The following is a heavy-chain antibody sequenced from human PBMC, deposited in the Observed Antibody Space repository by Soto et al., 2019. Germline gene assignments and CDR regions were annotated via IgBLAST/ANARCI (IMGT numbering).Heavy chain of an antibody. Sequence: EVQLLESGGGLVQPGGSLRLSCVVSGFTFGSYAMSWVRQAPEKGPEWVAILGGNGFTTYYADSVKGRFTISGDKSKSTLFLQMISLTADDTGVYYCAKALRPSLNFFYYMDVWGRGTFVTVSS. J-gene: IGHJ6*03. CDR1: GFTFGSYA. CDR3: AKALRPSLNFFYYMDV. V-gene: IGHV3-23*01. D-gene: IGHD2-2*01. CDR2: LGGNGFTT.